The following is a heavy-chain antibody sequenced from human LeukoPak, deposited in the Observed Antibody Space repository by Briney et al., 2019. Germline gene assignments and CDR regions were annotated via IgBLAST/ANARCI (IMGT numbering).Heavy chain of an antibody. CDR2: IWYDGSNK. V-gene: IGHV3-33*06. CDR3: AKEGMSGSYLDY. Sequence: GGSLRLSCAASGFTFSSYGMHWVRQAPGKGLEWVAVIWYDGSNKYYADSVKGRFTISRDNSKNTLYLQMNSLRAEDTAVYCCAKEGMSGSYLDYWGQGTLVTVSS. D-gene: IGHD1-26*01. J-gene: IGHJ4*02. CDR1: GFTFSSYG.